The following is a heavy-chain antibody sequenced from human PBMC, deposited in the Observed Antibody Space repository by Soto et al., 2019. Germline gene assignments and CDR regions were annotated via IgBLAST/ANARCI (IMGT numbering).Heavy chain of an antibody. Sequence: SETLSLTCTVSGGYSRSSSYYWGLIRQHPGKGLEWIGSIYYSGSTYYNPSLKSRVTISVDTSKNQFSLKLSSVTAADTAVYYCARLKGSWVVVVFDYWGQGTLVTVSS. J-gene: IGHJ4*02. V-gene: IGHV4-39*01. CDR2: IYYSGST. CDR1: GGYSRSSSYY. CDR3: ARLKGSWVVVVFDY. D-gene: IGHD3-22*01.